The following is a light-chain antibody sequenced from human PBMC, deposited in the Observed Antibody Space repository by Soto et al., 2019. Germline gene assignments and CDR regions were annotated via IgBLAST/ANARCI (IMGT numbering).Light chain of an antibody. CDR1: QSVSSN. J-gene: IGKJ1*01. CDR2: GAS. V-gene: IGKV3-15*01. CDR3: QQYNNWPPWT. Sequence: EIVMTQSPATLSVSPGERATLSCRASQSVSSNLAWYQQNPGHPTRILIYGASTRATGIPARFSGSGSWIEFTLPISSLQAEDCVVLYCQQYNNWPPWTFGQGTKVEIK.